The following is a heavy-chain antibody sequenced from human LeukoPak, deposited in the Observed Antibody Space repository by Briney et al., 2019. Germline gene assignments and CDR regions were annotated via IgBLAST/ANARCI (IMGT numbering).Heavy chain of an antibody. CDR1: GYLFTSYW. D-gene: IGHD4-17*01. Sequence: GESLQISCQGSGYLFTSYWIGWVRQMPGKGLEWMGIIYPGDSDTRYSPSFQGQVTISADKSISTAYLQWSSLKASDTAMYYCARRDVDYGDYDDYWGQGTLVTVSS. J-gene: IGHJ4*02. CDR3: ARRDVDYGDYDDY. CDR2: IYPGDSDT. V-gene: IGHV5-51*01.